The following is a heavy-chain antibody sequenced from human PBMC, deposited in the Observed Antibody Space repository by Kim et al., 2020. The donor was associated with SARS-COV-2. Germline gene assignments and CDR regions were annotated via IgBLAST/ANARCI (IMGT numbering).Heavy chain of an antibody. CDR1: GFTVSSNY. V-gene: IGHV3-66*01. J-gene: IGHJ6*02. Sequence: GGSLRLSCAASGFTVSSNYMSWVRQAPGKGLEWVSVIYSGGSTYYADSVKGRFTISRDNSKNTLYLQMNSLRAEDTAVYYCARDSSGWLYYYYYGMDVWGQGTTVTVSS. D-gene: IGHD6-19*01. CDR3: ARDSSGWLYYYYYGMDV. CDR2: IYSGGST.